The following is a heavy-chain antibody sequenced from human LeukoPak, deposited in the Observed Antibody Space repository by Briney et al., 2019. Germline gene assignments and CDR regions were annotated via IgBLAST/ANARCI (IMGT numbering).Heavy chain of an antibody. V-gene: IGHV3-13*04. J-gene: IGHJ6*02. CDR3: ARATRIAAAGEHSGWYGDYYYYYGMNV. Sequence: GGSLRLSCAASGFTFSSYDMHWVRQATGKGLEWVSAIGTAGDTYYPGSVKGRFTISRENAKNSLYLQMNSLRAGDTAVYYCARATRIAAAGEHSGWYGDYYYYYGMNVWGQGTTVTVSS. CDR2: IGTAGDT. D-gene: IGHD6-13*01. CDR1: GFTFSSYD.